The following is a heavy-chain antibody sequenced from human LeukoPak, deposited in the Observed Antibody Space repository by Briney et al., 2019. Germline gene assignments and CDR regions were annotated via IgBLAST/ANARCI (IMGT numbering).Heavy chain of an antibody. D-gene: IGHD2-15*01. CDR3: AIGYCRGGSCDDEPGDAFDI. CDR2: FDPEDGET. V-gene: IGHV1-24*01. Sequence: ASVKVSCKVSGYTLTELSMHWVRQAPGKGLEWMGGFDPEDGETIYAQKFQGRVTMTRDMSTSTVYMELSSLRSEDTAVYYCAIGYCRGGSCDDEPGDAFDIWGQGTMVAVSS. J-gene: IGHJ3*02. CDR1: GYTLTELS.